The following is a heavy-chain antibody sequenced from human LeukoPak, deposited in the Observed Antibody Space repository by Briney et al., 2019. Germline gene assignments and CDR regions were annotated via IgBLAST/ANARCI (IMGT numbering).Heavy chain of an antibody. CDR3: AKDIAIFGLEYYFDY. D-gene: IGHD3-3*01. V-gene: IGHV3-23*01. CDR1: GFTFSIYA. Sequence: GGSLRLSCAASGFTFSIYAMSWVRQAPGKGLEWVSAISGGGGSSYYADSVKGRFTISRDNSKNTLYLQMNSLRAEDTAVYYCAKDIAIFGLEYYFDYWGQGTLVTVSS. J-gene: IGHJ4*02. CDR2: ISGGGGSS.